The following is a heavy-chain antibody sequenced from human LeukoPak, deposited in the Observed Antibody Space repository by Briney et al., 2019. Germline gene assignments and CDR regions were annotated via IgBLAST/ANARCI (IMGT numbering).Heavy chain of an antibody. Sequence: GRSLSLSCTASGFTFGDYAMSWVRQAPGKGLERVGFIRSKAYGGTTEYAASVKGRFTISRDDSKSIAYLQMNSLKTEDTAVYYCTSGGGSSSWDWYFDLWGRGTLVTVSS. CDR3: TSGGGSSSWDWYFDL. CDR1: GFTFGDYA. V-gene: IGHV3-49*04. J-gene: IGHJ2*01. CDR2: IRSKAYGGTT. D-gene: IGHD6-13*01.